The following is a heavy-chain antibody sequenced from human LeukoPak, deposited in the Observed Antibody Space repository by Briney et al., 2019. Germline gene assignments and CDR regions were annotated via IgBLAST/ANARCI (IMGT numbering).Heavy chain of an antibody. D-gene: IGHD2/OR15-2a*01. CDR3: ARDWMGSTRLAGDY. J-gene: IGHJ4*02. Sequence: GGPLRLSCTASGFSFSSYWMSWVRLAPGKGLEWVANIRQDGSEKYYLDSVKGRFTISRDNSKNTVYLQMNSLRAEDTAVYYCARDWMGSTRLAGDYWGQGTLVTVSS. CDR2: IRQDGSEK. CDR1: GFSFSSYW. V-gene: IGHV3-7*01.